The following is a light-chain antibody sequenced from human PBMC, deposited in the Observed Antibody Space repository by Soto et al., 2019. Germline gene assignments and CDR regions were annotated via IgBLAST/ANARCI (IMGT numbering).Light chain of an antibody. Sequence: QSVLTQPPSASGSAGQSVTISCTGTSSDIGGYNYVSWYQQHPGKAPKLLIYEVNKRPSGVPDRFSGSKSGNTASLTVSGLQTEDEADYYRSSYAGSNERYVFGTGTKVTVL. CDR2: EVN. V-gene: IGLV2-8*01. CDR1: SSDIGGYNY. CDR3: SSYAGSNERYV. J-gene: IGLJ1*01.